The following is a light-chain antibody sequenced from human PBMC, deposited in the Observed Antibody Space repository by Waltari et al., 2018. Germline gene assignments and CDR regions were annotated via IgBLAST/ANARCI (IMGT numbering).Light chain of an antibody. CDR1: QGVSTW. CDR2: AAS. CDR3: QQYHSYPIT. V-gene: IGKV1D-16*01. Sequence: DIQMTQYPSSVSASVAERVPITCRASQGVSTWLAWYQPKPKKAPKSLIYAASNLHSGVPSRFSGSGSGTDFTLTITGLQPEDFATYYCQQYHSYPITFGQGTRLEIK. J-gene: IGKJ5*01.